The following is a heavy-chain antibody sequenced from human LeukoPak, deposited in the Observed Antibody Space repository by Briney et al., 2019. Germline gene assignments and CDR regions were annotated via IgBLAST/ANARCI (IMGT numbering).Heavy chain of an antibody. CDR2: TYYRSKWYN. D-gene: IGHD3-9*01. CDR3: ARGYDILTGYYVDYYYYGMDV. V-gene: IGHV6-1*01. CDR1: GDSVSINSAA. J-gene: IGHJ6*04. Sequence: SQTLSLTSAISGDSVSINSAAWNWISQSPSRGLEWLGTTYYRSKWYNDYSVSVKSRITINPDTYKNQFSLELNSVAPEDTAVYYCARGYDILTGYYVDYYYYGMDVWAKETTVSVSS.